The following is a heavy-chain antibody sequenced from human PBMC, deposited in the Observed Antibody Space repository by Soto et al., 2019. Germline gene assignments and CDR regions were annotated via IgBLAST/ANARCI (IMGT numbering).Heavy chain of an antibody. V-gene: IGHV4-34*02. CDR2: INHSGST. CDR1: GGSFSGYY. J-gene: IGHJ4*02. D-gene: IGHD5-12*01. Sequence: QVQLELWGAGLWKPSETLSLTCAVYGGSFSGYYWSWIRQPPGKGLEWIGEINHSGSTNYNPSPKSRVTRSVDTSKNQFSLNLYSVTAADTAVYYCARGRWLRQSFDYWGQGTLVTVSS. CDR3: ARGRWLRQSFDY.